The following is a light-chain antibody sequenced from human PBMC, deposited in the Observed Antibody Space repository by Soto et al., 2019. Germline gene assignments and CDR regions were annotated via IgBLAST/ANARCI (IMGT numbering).Light chain of an antibody. CDR2: HAS. J-gene: IGKJ1*01. CDR3: QHYNSYS. Sequence: IQMTQSPSTLTASVGDRVTIIXRASPSISNWVAWYQQKAGTAAKXQIXHASNFQSGVPSRFSGSGSGTEFTLTISSLQPDEFATYYCQHYNSYSFGQGTKVDI. V-gene: IGKV1-5*02. CDR1: PSISNW.